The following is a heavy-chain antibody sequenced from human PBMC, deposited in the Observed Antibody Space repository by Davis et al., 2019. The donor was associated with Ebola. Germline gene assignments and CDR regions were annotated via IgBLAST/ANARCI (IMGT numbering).Heavy chain of an antibody. Sequence: HTGGSLRLSCVASGFTFSSYWMHWVRQAPGKGLVWVSRINPDGGRTGYAVSVKGRFTISRDNAKNTLYLEVNSLRAEDTAVYYCARDSIRAHAAYISDSRGYYGGATGYVMDVWGQGTTVTVSS. CDR2: INPDGGRT. CDR1: GFTFSSYW. J-gene: IGHJ6*02. CDR3: ARDSIRAHAAYISDSRGYYGGATGYVMDV. V-gene: IGHV3-74*01. D-gene: IGHD3-22*01.